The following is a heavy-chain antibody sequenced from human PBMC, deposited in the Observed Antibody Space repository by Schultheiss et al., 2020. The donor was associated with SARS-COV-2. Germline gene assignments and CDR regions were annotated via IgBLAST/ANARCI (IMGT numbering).Heavy chain of an antibody. V-gene: IGHV3-23*01. D-gene: IGHD2-2*01. CDR1: GFTFSSYG. Sequence: GGSLRLSCAASGFTFSSYGMHWVSQAPGKGLEWVSAMIGIGGSTYYADSVKGRFTISRDNSKNTLYLQMNSLRAEDTAVYYCAKARTGDIVVVPADYWGQGTLVTVSS. J-gene: IGHJ4*02. CDR3: AKARTGDIVVVPADY. CDR2: MIGIGGST.